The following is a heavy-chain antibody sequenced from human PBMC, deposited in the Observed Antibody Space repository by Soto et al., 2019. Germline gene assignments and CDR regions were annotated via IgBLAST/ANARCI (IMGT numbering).Heavy chain of an antibody. CDR1: GFTFRTYG. CDR2: LSYDGVNK. D-gene: IGHD3-3*01. Sequence: QVQLVESGGGVVQPGRSLRLSCAASGFTFRTYGIHWVRQVPGKGLQWVAALSYDGVNKFYADSVKGRFTISRDNSKNPVALEMDSLRVDDTGLYYCARDRGHVEWLPRQIDYWGQGTPVTVSS. CDR3: ARDRGHVEWLPRQIDY. V-gene: IGHV3-30*03. J-gene: IGHJ4*02.